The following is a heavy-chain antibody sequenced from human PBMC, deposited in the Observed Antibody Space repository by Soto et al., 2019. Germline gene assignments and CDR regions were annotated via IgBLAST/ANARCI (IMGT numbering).Heavy chain of an antibody. CDR3: AKDQVTTVIGASDI. Sequence: EVQLLESGGGLVQPGGSLRLSGAASGFTFSSYAMSWVRQAPGKGLEWVSAVSGSGCSTYYADSVKGRFTISRDNAKNTLYLQMNSLRAEDTAVYYCAKDQVTTVIGASDIWGQGTIVTVSS. D-gene: IGHD4-17*01. J-gene: IGHJ3*02. CDR1: GFTFSSYA. CDR2: VSGSGCST. V-gene: IGHV3-23*01.